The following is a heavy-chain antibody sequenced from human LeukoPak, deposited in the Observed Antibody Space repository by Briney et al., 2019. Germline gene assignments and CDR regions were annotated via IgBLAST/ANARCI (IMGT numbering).Heavy chain of an antibody. J-gene: IGHJ4*02. D-gene: IGHD6-6*01. CDR1: GFTFSSYA. Sequence: TGGSLRLSCAASGFTFSSYAMSWVRQAPGKGLEWVSAISGSGGSTYYADSVKGRFTISRDNSKNTLYLQMNSLRAEDTAVYYCAKDHASRAARPSTLGYWGQGTLVTVSS. V-gene: IGHV3-23*01. CDR2: ISGSGGST. CDR3: AKDHASRAARPSTLGY.